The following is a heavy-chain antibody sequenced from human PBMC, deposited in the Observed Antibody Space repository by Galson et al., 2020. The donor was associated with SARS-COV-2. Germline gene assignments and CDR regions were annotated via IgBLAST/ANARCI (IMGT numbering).Heavy chain of an antibody. CDR2: ISASSYNK. J-gene: IGHJ4*01. V-gene: IGHV3-48*03. Sequence: GESLKISCRASGFTFRGFELNWVRQTPGKGLEWLSYISASSYNKYYSDSVKGRFTISRDNAYNSLFLQMNSLRAEDTGVYYCARVRDYVWGRHFDYWGQGAQVIVSS. CDR1: GFTFRGFE. D-gene: IGHD3-16*01. CDR3: ARVRDYVWGRHFDY.